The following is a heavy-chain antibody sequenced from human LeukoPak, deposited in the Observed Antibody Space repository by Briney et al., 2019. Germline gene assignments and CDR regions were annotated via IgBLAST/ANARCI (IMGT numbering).Heavy chain of an antibody. J-gene: IGHJ4*02. V-gene: IGHV4-39*07. Sequence: PSETLSLTCTVSGGSISSSSYYWGWIRQPPGKGLEWIGSIYYSGSTYYNPSLKSRVTISVDTSKNQFSLKLISVTAADTAVYYCARDVGHVVGYCGGDCDDIDYWGQGTLVTVSS. CDR2: IYYSGST. CDR1: GGSISSSSYY. D-gene: IGHD2-21*02. CDR3: ARDVGHVVGYCGGDCDDIDY.